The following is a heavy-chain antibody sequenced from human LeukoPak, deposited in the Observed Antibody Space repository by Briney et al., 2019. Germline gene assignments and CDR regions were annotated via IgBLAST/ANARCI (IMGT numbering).Heavy chain of an antibody. CDR2: IYTSGST. J-gene: IGHJ5*02. CDR3: ARVYNEYPENWFDP. CDR1: GGSISSYY. Sequence: SETLSLTCTVSGGSISSYYWSWIRQPAGKGLEWIGRIYTSGSTNYNPSLKSRVTMSVDTSKNQFSLKLSSVTAADTAVYYCARVYNEYPENWFDPWGQGTLATVSS. D-gene: IGHD1-1*01. V-gene: IGHV4-4*07.